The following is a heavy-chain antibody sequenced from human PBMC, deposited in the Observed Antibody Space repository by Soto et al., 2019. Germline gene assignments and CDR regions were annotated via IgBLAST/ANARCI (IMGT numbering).Heavy chain of an antibody. V-gene: IGHV4-4*02. Sequence: QVQLQESGPGLVKPSGTLSLTCAVFGGSISNSNWWTWARQPPGKGLDWIGEIFHSGSTNYNSSLMGRVTISVDKANNQFSLKLSSVTAADTAVYYCAHRPIVGAAIWGQGTLVTVSS. CDR1: GGSISNSNW. CDR2: IFHSGST. J-gene: IGHJ4*02. CDR3: AHRPIVGAAI. D-gene: IGHD1-26*01.